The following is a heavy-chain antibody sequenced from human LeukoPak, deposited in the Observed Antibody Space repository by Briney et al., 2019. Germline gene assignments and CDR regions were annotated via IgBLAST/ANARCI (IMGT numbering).Heavy chain of an antibody. CDR1: GVTFSSYA. Sequence: PGGALRLSCAASGVTFSSYAMHWVRQAPGKGLEGVAVISYDGSNKYYADSVKGRFTISRDNSKNTLYLKMNSLRAEDTAVYYCARGDCSGGSCYQLDYWGQGTLVTVSS. V-gene: IGHV3-30*04. CDR2: ISYDGSNK. CDR3: ARGDCSGGSCYQLDY. J-gene: IGHJ4*02. D-gene: IGHD2-15*01.